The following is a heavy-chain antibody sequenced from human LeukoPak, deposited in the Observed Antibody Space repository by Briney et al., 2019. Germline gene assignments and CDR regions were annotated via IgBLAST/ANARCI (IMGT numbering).Heavy chain of an antibody. J-gene: IGHJ5*02. Sequence: SETLSLTCAVYIDSFSNYHWNWIRQTPAKGMEWIGEVNESGGTNISPSLRSRVILSVDTSKNQFSLKLVSVTVADTAIYYCARGQGATVPQVGKNWFDPWGQGTRVTVSS. CDR3: ARGQGATVPQVGKNWFDP. CDR2: VNESGGT. CDR1: IDSFSNYH. V-gene: IGHV4-34*01. D-gene: IGHD1-26*01.